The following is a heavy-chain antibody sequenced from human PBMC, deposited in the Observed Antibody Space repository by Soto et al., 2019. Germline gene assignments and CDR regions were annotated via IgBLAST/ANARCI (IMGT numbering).Heavy chain of an antibody. V-gene: IGHV3-30*18. CDR2: ISYDGSNK. Sequence: QVKLVESGGGVVQPGRSLRLSCAASGFTFSSYGMHWVRQAPGKGLEWVAVISYDGSNKYYADSVKGRFTISRDNSKKTLYLQMNSLRAEDTAVYYCAKDPTVTTSYFDYWGQGTLVTVSS. J-gene: IGHJ4*02. CDR3: AKDPTVTTSYFDY. CDR1: GFTFSSYG. D-gene: IGHD4-17*01.